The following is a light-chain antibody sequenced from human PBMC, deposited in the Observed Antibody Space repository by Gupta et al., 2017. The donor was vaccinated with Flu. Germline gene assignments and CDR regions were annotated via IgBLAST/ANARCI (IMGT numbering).Light chain of an antibody. CDR2: GAS. V-gene: IGKV1D-16*01. J-gene: IGKJ5*01. Sequence: MTQSPSSLSASVGDKVIITCRASQSIGNSLGWYQQKPEKAPKSLIYGASSLQNGVPSRFSGSGFGTEFTLTISSLQPEDFGTYYCRQYREYPITFGQGTRLEIK. CDR1: QSIGNS. CDR3: RQYREYPIT.